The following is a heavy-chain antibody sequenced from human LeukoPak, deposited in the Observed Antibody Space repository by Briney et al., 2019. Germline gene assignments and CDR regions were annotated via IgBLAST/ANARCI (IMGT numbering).Heavy chain of an antibody. V-gene: IGHV3-48*04. J-gene: IGHJ4*02. D-gene: IGHD6-19*01. CDR1: GFTFSNAW. CDR3: AKDGGASGWNPFDY. Sequence: GGSLRLSCAASGFTFSNAWMNWVRQAPGKGLEWVSYISSSGSTMYYADSVKGRFTISRDNAKNSLYLQMNSLRAEDTAVYYCAKDGGASGWNPFDYWGQGTLVTVSS. CDR2: ISSSGSTM.